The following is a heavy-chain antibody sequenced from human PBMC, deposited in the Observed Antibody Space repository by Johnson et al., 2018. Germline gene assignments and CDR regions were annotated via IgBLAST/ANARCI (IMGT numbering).Heavy chain of an antibody. CDR3: ARGRDSIDYSKRGNWFDP. J-gene: IGHJ5*02. CDR2: IGTTGNT. D-gene: IGHD4-11*01. V-gene: IGHV3-13*01. Sequence: EVQLVETGGGLVQPGGSLRLSCATSGFTFRNYDMHWVRQPTGKGLEWVSAIGTTGNTYYADSVKGRFTISREDGKNSFYLQMNSLRAGETAVYYCARGRDSIDYSKRGNWFDPWGQGTLVTVSS. CDR1: GFTFRNYD.